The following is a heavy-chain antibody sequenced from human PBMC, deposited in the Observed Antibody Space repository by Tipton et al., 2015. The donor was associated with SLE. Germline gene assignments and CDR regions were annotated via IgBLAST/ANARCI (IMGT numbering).Heavy chain of an antibody. CDR3: ASLSAPSDY. J-gene: IGHJ4*02. CDR1: GFTFSSYW. V-gene: IGHV3-74*01. Sequence: LRLSCTASGFTFSSYWMHWVRQPPGKGLVWVSEIDPNGSPTNYADSVKDRFTISRDNAKNTLFLEMNSLRVDDTAVYYCASLSAPSDYWGQGTLVTVSS. CDR2: IDPNGSPT.